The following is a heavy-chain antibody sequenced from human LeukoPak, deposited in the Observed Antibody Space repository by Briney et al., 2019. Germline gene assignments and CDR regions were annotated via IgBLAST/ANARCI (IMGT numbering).Heavy chain of an antibody. J-gene: IGHJ2*01. CDR2: IHYTGSP. CDR1: GGSISSYY. CDR3: ARGASPATWGSWYLDL. V-gene: IGHV4-59*01. Sequence: PSETLSLTCQVFGGSISSYYWSWIRQSPGKGLEYIGYIHYTGSPTYTPSLKSRVTISVDTSKNFCSLKLSSVTAADTAAYYCARGASPATWGSWYLDLWGRGTLVTVSS. D-gene: IGHD7-27*01.